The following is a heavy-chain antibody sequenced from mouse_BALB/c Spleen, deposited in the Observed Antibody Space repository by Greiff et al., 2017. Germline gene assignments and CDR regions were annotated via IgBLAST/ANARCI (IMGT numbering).Heavy chain of an antibody. J-gene: IGHJ2*01. V-gene: IGHV5-6-3*01. Sequence: EVQGVESGGGLVQPGGSLKLSCAASGFTFSSYGMSWVRQTPDKRLELVATINSNGGSTYYPDSVKGRFTISRDNAKNTLYLQMSSLKSEDTAMYYCARILHYYGSSYFDYWGQGTTLTVSS. CDR3: ARILHYYGSSYFDY. CDR1: GFTFSSYG. CDR2: INSNGGST. D-gene: IGHD1-1*01.